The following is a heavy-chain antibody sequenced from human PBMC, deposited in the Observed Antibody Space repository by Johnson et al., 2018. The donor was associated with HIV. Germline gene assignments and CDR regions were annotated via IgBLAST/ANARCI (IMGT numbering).Heavy chain of an antibody. CDR1: GFTVSSNY. V-gene: IGHV3-66*01. CDR2: IYSGGST. CDR3: ARWIQLWVAFDI. Sequence: EVQLVESGGGLVQPGGSLRLSCAASGFTVSSNYMSWVRQAPGKGLEWVSVIYSGGSTYYADSVKGRFTISRDNSKNTLYLQMNSLRAEDTTVYYCARWIQLWVAFDIWGQGTMVTVSS. D-gene: IGHD5-18*01. J-gene: IGHJ3*02.